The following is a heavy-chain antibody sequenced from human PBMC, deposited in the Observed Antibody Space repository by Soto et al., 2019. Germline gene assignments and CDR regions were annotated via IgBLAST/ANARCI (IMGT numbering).Heavy chain of an antibody. Sequence: ASVKVSCKASGYTFTGYYMHWVRQAPGQGLEWMGWINPNSGGTNYAQKFQGRVTMTRDTSISTAYMELSRLRSDDTAVYYCAREVWGGYYYYGMDVWGQGTTVTVSS. V-gene: IGHV1-2*02. CDR2: INPNSGGT. J-gene: IGHJ6*02. CDR1: GYTFTGYY. CDR3: AREVWGGYYYYGMDV. D-gene: IGHD7-27*01.